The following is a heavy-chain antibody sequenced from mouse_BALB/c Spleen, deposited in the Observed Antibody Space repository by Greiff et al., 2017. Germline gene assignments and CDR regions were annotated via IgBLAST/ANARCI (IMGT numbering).Heavy chain of an antibody. CDR1: GFNIKDTY. Sequence: VQLQQSGAELVKPGASVKLSCTASGFNIKDTYMHWVKQRPEQGLEWIGRIDPANGNTKYDPKFQGKATITADTSSNTAYLQLSSLTSEDTAVYYCARYKYGNYFDYWGQGTTLTVSS. J-gene: IGHJ2*01. D-gene: IGHD2-10*02. CDR2: IDPANGNT. CDR3: ARYKYGNYFDY. V-gene: IGHV14-3*02.